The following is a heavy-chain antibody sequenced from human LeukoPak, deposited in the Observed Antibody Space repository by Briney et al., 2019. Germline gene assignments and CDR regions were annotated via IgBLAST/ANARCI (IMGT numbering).Heavy chain of an antibody. J-gene: IGHJ4*02. CDR3: ARDVLNRCIGGICPIDD. Sequence: ASVKVSCKASGYTFTRYGITWVRQAPGQGLEWMGWISTYDGGTYYAQKFQGRVTMTRDTSTNTAYMELRGLRSDDTALYYCARDVLNRCIGGICPIDDWGQGTLVTVS. D-gene: IGHD2-15*01. CDR2: ISTYDGGT. CDR1: GYTFTRYG. V-gene: IGHV1-18*04.